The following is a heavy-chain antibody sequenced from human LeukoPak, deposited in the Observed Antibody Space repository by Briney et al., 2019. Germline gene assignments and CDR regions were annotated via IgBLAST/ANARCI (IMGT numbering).Heavy chain of an antibody. Sequence: PSETLSLTCAVYGGSFSNYYWSWIRQPPGKGLEWIGEINDSGRINYNPSLMSRVTVSVDTSKNQFSLRLTSVTATDAAVYYCARRWNYGRNYYIDVWGNGAAVSVSS. CDR1: GGSFSNYY. CDR3: ARRWNYGRNYYIDV. J-gene: IGHJ6*03. CDR2: INDSGRI. D-gene: IGHD1-7*01. V-gene: IGHV4-34*01.